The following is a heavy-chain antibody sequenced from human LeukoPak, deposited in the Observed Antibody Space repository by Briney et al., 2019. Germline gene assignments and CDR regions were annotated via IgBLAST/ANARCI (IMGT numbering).Heavy chain of an antibody. CDR3: ARDGGSSWYHYFDY. D-gene: IGHD6-13*01. V-gene: IGHV1-2*02. J-gene: IGHJ4*02. Sequence: ASVKVSCKASGYTFTGYYMHWVRQAPGQGLEWMGWINPNSGGTNYAQKFQGRVTMTRDTSISTAYMELSRLRSDDTAVYYCARDGGSSWYHYFDYWGQGTLVTVSS. CDR1: GYTFTGYY. CDR2: INPNSGGT.